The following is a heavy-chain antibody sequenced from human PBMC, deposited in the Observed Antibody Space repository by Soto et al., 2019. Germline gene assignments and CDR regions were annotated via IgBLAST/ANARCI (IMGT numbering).Heavy chain of an antibody. CDR3: ARETRDDNSGWYSSSDWFDP. CDR1: GDTSDSFS. J-gene: IGHJ5*02. CDR2: IIPMFGTG. V-gene: IGHV1-69*01. Sequence: QVQLVQSGAEVKKPGSSVRVSCKASGDTSDSFSISWVRQAPGQGLEWMGGIIPMFGTGNYAQKFQGRLTITGDESTGSSYMDLKSLRSEDTAVYFCARETRDDNSGWYSSSDWFDPWGQGTLVTVSS. D-gene: IGHD6-19*01.